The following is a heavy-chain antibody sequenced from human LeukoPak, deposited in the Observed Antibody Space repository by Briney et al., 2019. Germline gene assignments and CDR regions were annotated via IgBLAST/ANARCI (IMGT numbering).Heavy chain of an antibody. Sequence: SETLSLTCTVSGGSISSSSYYWVWIRQPPGKGLEWIGSIYYSGSTYYNPSLKSRVTISVDTSKNQFSLKLSSVTAADTAVYYCASRLSSYYDFWSGYYPFDYWGQGTLVTVSS. D-gene: IGHD3-3*01. CDR1: GGSISSSSYY. CDR3: ASRLSSYYDFWSGYYPFDY. CDR2: IYYSGST. J-gene: IGHJ4*02. V-gene: IGHV4-39*01.